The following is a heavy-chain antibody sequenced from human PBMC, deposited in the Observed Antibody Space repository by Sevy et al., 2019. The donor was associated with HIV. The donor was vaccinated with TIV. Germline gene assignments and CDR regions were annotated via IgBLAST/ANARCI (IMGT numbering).Heavy chain of an antibody. D-gene: IGHD5-12*01. V-gene: IGHV3-30-3*01. CDR2: ISYDGSNK. Sequence: GGSLRLSCAASGFTFSSYAMHWVRQAPGKGLEWVAVISYDGSNKYYADSVKGRFTISRDNSKNKLYLQMNSLRAEDTAVYYCARDGGDGYNYRYFDYWGQGTLVTVSS. CDR1: GFTFSSYA. J-gene: IGHJ4*02. CDR3: ARDGGDGYNYRYFDY.